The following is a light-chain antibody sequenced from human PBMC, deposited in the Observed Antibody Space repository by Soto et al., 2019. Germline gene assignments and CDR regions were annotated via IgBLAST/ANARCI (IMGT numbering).Light chain of an antibody. V-gene: IGKV3-11*01. CDR3: QQRRNWWT. CDR1: QSVSSY. Sequence: EIVLTQSPATLSLSPGERATLSCRASQSVSSYLAWYQQKPGQAPRLLIYDASNRATGIPARFSGSGSGTDFILTISSLEPEDFAVYYCQQRRNWWTFGQGTKVEIK. CDR2: DAS. J-gene: IGKJ1*01.